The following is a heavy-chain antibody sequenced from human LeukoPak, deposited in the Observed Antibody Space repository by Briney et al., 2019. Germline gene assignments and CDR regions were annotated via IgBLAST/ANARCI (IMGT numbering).Heavy chain of an antibody. CDR3: ARDQMISAAGLDY. Sequence: SGRSLRLSCTASGFTFSSFAMHWVRQAPGKGLEWVAVISYDGSNKYFADSVKGRFTISRGNSRNTLYLQMNSLRAEDTAVYYCARDQMISAAGLDYWGQGTLVTASS. D-gene: IGHD6-13*01. J-gene: IGHJ4*02. CDR2: ISYDGSNK. CDR1: GFTFSSFA. V-gene: IGHV3-30-3*01.